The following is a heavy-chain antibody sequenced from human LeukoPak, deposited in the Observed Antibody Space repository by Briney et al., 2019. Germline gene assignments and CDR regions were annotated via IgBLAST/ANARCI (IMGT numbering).Heavy chain of an antibody. CDR1: GGSISSSSYY. V-gene: IGHV4-39*01. J-gene: IGHJ4*02. D-gene: IGHD6-19*01. CDR2: IYYSGST. Sequence: PSETLSLTCTVSGGSISSSSYYWGWIRQPPGKGLEWIGSIYYSGSTYYNPSLKSRLTISVDTSKNQFSLRLSSVTAADTAVYYCASLLAVAGTDAFDYWGQGTLVTVSS. CDR3: ASLLAVAGTDAFDY.